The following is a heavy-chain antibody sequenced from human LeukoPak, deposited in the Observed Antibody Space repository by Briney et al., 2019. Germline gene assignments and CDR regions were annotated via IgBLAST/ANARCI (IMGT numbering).Heavy chain of an antibody. CDR1: GGSFSGYY. Sequence: SETLSLTCAVYGGSFSGYYWSWIRQPPGKGLEWIGYMYYSGSTSYNPSLKSRVTTSVDTAKNQFSLKVNSVTAADTAVYYCARGEAVDYWGQGTLVTVSS. CDR2: MYYSGST. CDR3: ARGEAVDY. D-gene: IGHD6-25*01. V-gene: IGHV4-59*01. J-gene: IGHJ4*02.